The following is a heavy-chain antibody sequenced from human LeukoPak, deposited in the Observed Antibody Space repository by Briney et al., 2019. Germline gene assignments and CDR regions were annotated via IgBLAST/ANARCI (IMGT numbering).Heavy chain of an antibody. CDR3: SREDYYYGSLTHRGSDY. Sequence: EPGRSLRLSCTASGFTFSDYAVSWVRQAPGKGLEWIGYIKSEAYGGTPEYASSMKARFTISRDDSKSIAYLQMDSLNTEDTALYYCSREDYYYGSLTHRGSDYWGQGTLVTVSS. CDR1: GFTFSDYA. V-gene: IGHV3-49*04. D-gene: IGHD3-10*01. CDR2: IKSEAYGGTP. J-gene: IGHJ4*02.